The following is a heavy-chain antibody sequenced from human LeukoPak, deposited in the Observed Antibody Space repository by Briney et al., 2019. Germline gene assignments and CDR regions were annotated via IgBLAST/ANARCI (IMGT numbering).Heavy chain of an antibody. Sequence: GGSLRLSCAASGFSFEDSAMYWVRQAPGKGLEWVSGISWNSVSIGYADSVKGRFTISRDNAKNPLYLQMNSVRAEDMALYYCAKLISGDRDGFDIWGQGTMVTVSS. V-gene: IGHV3-9*03. D-gene: IGHD5-24*01. CDR2: ISWNSVSI. J-gene: IGHJ3*02. CDR1: GFSFEDSA. CDR3: AKLISGDRDGFDI.